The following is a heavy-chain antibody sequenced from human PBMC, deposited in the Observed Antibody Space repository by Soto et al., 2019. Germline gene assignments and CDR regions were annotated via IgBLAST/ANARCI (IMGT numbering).Heavy chain of an antibody. V-gene: IGHV3-74*01. Sequence: PGGSLRLSCAASGFTFSSYWMHLVRQAPGRGLVWVSRMNRDGSYTYYADSVKGRFTISRDNARNTVYLQMNSLRVEDTAVYYCAREGMGFSNWFDPRGQGTMVTVSS. CDR1: GFTFSSYW. CDR2: MNRDGSYT. J-gene: IGHJ5*02. CDR3: AREGMGFSNWFDP. D-gene: IGHD2-8*01.